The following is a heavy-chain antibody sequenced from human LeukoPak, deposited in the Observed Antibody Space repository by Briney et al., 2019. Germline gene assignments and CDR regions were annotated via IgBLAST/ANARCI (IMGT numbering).Heavy chain of an antibody. J-gene: IGHJ4*02. CDR3: AREPPPSYSGGREYYFDY. D-gene: IGHD1-26*01. V-gene: IGHV1-46*01. CDR1: GYTFTSYY. CDR2: INPSGGST. Sequence: ASVKVTRKASGYTFTSYYIHLVRQAPGQGLEWMGIINPSGGSTSYAQKFRDRLTMTRDTSTSTLYMELSSLRSEDTAVYYCAREPPPSYSGGREYYFDYWGQGTLVTVSS.